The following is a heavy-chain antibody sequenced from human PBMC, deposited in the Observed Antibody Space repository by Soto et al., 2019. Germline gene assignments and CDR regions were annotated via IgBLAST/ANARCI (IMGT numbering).Heavy chain of an antibody. D-gene: IGHD3-22*01. CDR1: GFTFRSCG. J-gene: IGHJ4*02. V-gene: IGHV3-30*18. CDR3: AKDSNSGYYYGAFDY. CDR2: ISYDGSNK. Sequence: PGASLRLSCETSGFTFRSCGMHVVCQVPGKGLEWVAVISYDGSNKNYADSVKGRFTISRDNSKNSLYLEMNILRAEDTAVYYCAKDSNSGYYYGAFDYWGQGT.